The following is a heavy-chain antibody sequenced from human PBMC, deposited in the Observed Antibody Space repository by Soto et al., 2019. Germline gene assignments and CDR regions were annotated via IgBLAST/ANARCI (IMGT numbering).Heavy chain of an antibody. Sequence: SETLSLTCAVYGGSFSGYYWSWIRQPPGKGLEWIGEINHSGSTNYNPSLKSRVTISVDTSKNQFSLKLSSVTAADTAVYYCARTVLPAAAKPRTARWWYFDYWGQGTLVTVSS. CDR2: INHSGST. V-gene: IGHV4-34*01. CDR3: ARTVLPAAAKPRTARWWYFDY. J-gene: IGHJ4*02. D-gene: IGHD2-2*01. CDR1: GGSFSGYY.